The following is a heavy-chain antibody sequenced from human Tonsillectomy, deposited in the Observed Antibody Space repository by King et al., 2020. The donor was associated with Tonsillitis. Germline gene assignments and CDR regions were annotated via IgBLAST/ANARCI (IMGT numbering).Heavy chain of an antibody. Sequence: VQLQQWGAGLLKPSETLSLTCAVYGGSFSGYYWNWIRQPPGKGLEWIGEINHGGSTNYNPSLKSRVTISVDTSKNTFSLKLNSVTAADTAVYYCARRLGYFDTSAYHFDYWGQGTLVTVSS. CDR1: GGSFSGYY. CDR3: ARRLGYFDTSAYHFDY. V-gene: IGHV4-34*01. D-gene: IGHD3-22*01. J-gene: IGHJ4*02. CDR2: INHGGST.